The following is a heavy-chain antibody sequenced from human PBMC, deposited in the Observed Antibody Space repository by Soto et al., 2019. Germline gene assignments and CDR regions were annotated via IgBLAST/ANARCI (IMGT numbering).Heavy chain of an antibody. Sequence: EVQLVESGGGLVQPGGSLRLSCAASGFTFSSYWMHWVRQAPGKGLVWVSRINTDGRSTSYADSVKGRFTISRDNAKNTVYLQMNSLRAEDTALYYCARFGVGSYHFDFWGQGTLFTVSA. CDR2: INTDGRST. V-gene: IGHV3-74*01. D-gene: IGHD3-10*01. CDR3: ARFGVGSYHFDF. CDR1: GFTFSSYW. J-gene: IGHJ4*02.